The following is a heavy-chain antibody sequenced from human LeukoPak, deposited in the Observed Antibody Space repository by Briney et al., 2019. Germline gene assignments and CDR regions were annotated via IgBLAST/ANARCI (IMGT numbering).Heavy chain of an antibody. Sequence: QPGGSLRLSCAASGFTFSGFAMHWIRQASGKGLEWVGRLRSKANSYATEYAASVKGRFTISRDDSKNTAYLQMNSLKTEDTAVYYCTTTTDHDYWGQGTLVTVSP. CDR2: LRSKANSYAT. CDR1: GFTFSGFA. V-gene: IGHV3-73*01. J-gene: IGHJ4*02. D-gene: IGHD2/OR15-2a*01. CDR3: TTTTDHDY.